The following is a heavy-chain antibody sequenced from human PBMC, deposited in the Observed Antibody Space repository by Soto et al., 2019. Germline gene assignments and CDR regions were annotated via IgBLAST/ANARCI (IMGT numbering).Heavy chain of an antibody. CDR3: ARVVILVPTASTHYYYHMDV. Sequence: QVQLVQSGAEVRKPGSSVTVSCKASGGTFSNYAISCVRQAPGQGLEWMGGIIPIVGTGSYAQKFQGRVTITADEPTTTAYMELSSLRFEDTAVYYCARVVILVPTASTHYYYHMDVWGTGTTVTVSS. V-gene: IGHV1-69*01. CDR2: IIPIVGTG. D-gene: IGHD2-2*01. CDR1: GGTFSNYA. J-gene: IGHJ6*04.